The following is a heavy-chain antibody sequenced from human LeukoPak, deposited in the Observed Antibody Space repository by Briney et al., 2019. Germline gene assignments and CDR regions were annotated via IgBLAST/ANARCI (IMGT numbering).Heavy chain of an antibody. Sequence: GGSLRLSCAASGFTFSSYSMNWVRQAPGKGLEWVSTISGSGGSTYYADSVKGRFTISRDNSKNTLYLQMNSLRAEDTAVYYCAKGLAMIGHYFDYWGQGTLVTVSS. CDR3: AKGLAMIGHYFDY. CDR1: GFTFSSYS. J-gene: IGHJ4*02. CDR2: ISGSGGST. V-gene: IGHV3-23*01. D-gene: IGHD3-22*01.